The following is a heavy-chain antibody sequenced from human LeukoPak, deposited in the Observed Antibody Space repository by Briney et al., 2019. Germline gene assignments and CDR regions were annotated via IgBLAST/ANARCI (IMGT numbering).Heavy chain of an antibody. D-gene: IGHD6-19*01. Sequence: GGSLRLSRAASGFTFSSYSMNWVRQAPGKGLEWVSSISSSSSYIYYADSVKGRFTISRDNAKNSLYLQMNSLRAEDTAVYYCARDEGDYSSGWYFDSWGQGTLVTVSS. J-gene: IGHJ4*02. CDR1: GFTFSSYS. CDR3: ARDEGDYSSGWYFDS. CDR2: ISSSSSYI. V-gene: IGHV3-21*01.